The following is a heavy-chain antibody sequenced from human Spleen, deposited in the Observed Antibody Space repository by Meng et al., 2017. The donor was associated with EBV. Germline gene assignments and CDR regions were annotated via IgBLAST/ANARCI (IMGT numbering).Heavy chain of an antibody. D-gene: IGHD3-10*01. CDR3: ARGPGRGVVARRAFSVGDY. CDR2: INHSGST. CDR1: GGSFSGFY. Sequence: QVQLQQWGPGLLMPSETPSLPCAVSGGSFSGFYWSWIRQPPGKGLEWIGEINHSGSTNYNPSLKSRVTISVDTSKKQFSLKLSSVTAADTAVYYCARGPGRGVVARRAFSVGDYWGQGTLVTVSS. J-gene: IGHJ4*02. V-gene: IGHV4-34*01.